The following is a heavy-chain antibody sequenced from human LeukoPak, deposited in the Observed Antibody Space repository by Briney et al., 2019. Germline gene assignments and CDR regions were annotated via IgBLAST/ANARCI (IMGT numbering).Heavy chain of an antibody. CDR1: GYTFTSYG. D-gene: IGHD1-26*01. Sequence: ASVKVSCKASGYTFTSYGISWVRQAPGQGLEWMGWISAYNGNTNYAQKLQGRVTMTTDTSTSTAYMELRSLRSDDTAVYYCARDKWEQPYYYYYYMDVWGKGTTVTVSS. J-gene: IGHJ6*03. CDR2: ISAYNGNT. CDR3: ARDKWEQPYYYYYYMDV. V-gene: IGHV1-18*01.